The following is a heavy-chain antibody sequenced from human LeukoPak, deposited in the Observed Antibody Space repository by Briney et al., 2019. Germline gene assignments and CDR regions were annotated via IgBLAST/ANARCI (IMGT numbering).Heavy chain of an antibody. CDR3: ARADSGYDYRYYGMDV. D-gene: IGHD5-12*01. CDR2: IYTSGST. V-gene: IGHV4-4*07. Sequence: SETLSLTCTVSGGSISSYYWSWIRQPAGKGLEWIGRIYTSGSTNYNPSLKSRVTMSVDTSKNQFSLKLSSVTAADTAVYYCARADSGYDYRYYGMDVWGQGTTVTVSS. CDR1: GGSISSYY. J-gene: IGHJ6*02.